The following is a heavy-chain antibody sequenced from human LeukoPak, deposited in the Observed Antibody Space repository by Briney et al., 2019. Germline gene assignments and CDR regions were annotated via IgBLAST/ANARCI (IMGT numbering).Heavy chain of an antibody. J-gene: IGHJ4*02. CDR3: AKDGISSGYFYYFDN. CDR1: GFGFGNHP. D-gene: IGHD3-22*01. V-gene: IGHV3-23*01. CDR2: ISASGGTT. Sequence: GGSLRLSCAAAGFGFGNHPMSWVRQAPGKGLEWVSAISASGGTTHYADSVKGRFTISRDNSKNNLHLQLSSLRAEDTAIYHCAKDGISSGYFYYFDNWGQGTLVTVSS.